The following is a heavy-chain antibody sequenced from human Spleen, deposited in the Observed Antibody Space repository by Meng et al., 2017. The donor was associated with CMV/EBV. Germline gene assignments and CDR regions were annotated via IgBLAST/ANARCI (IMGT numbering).Heavy chain of an antibody. J-gene: IGHJ5*02. V-gene: IGHV3-23*01. CDR3: VKGSPLVGGSHRWFDP. CDR2: ISGVGTST. CDR1: GFTFSNSA. Sequence: GESLKISCAASGFTFSNSAMSWARQAPGKGLEWVSSISGVGTSTSYADSVKGRFTISRDNSKNTLYLQLNGLRDEDTAFYYCVKGSPLVGGSHRWFDPWGQGTLVTVSS. D-gene: IGHD1-26*01.